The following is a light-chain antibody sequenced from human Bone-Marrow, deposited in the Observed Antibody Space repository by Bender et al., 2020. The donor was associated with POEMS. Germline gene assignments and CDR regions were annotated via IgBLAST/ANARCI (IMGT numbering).Light chain of an antibody. CDR2: EDT. V-gene: IGLV2-14*02. J-gene: IGLJ2*01. CDR1: SDDVGNYKL. CDR3: SSYTTSNTLL. Sequence: QSALTQPASVSGSPGQSISISCTGTSDDVGNYKLVSWYQQSPGKAPKLMIYEDTKRPSAVSHRFSASKSGNVASLTISGLQAGDEADYYCSSYTTSNTLLFGGGTKLTVL.